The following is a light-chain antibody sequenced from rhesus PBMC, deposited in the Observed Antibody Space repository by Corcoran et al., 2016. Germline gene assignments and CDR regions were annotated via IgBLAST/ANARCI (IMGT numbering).Light chain of an antibody. CDR2: GAS. CDR1: QSVSSY. CDR3: QGTSNLYS. V-gene: IGKV3-31*02. J-gene: IGKJ2*01. Sequence: EIVMTQSPATLSLSPGERATLSCRASQSVSSYLAWYQQKPGQAPRLRIYGASSRATGIPDRFSGSGSGTDFHLTISSLEPEDFSVCYCQGTSNLYSFGQGTKVEIK.